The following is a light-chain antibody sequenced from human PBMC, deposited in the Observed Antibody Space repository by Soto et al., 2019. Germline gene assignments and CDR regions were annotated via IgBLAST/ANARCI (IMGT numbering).Light chain of an antibody. CDR3: SSYGGTNNLL. Sequence: QSVLTQPPSASGSPGQSVTISCTGTSRDVGGYKYVSWYQQHPGKAPKLMIFEVHKRPSGVPDRFSGSKSGNTASLTVSGLQAEDEADYYCSSYGGTNNLLFGGGTKLTVL. V-gene: IGLV2-8*01. CDR2: EVH. J-gene: IGLJ2*01. CDR1: SRDVGGYKY.